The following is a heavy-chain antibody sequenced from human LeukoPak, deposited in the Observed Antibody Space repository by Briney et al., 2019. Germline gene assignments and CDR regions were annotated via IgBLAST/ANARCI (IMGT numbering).Heavy chain of an antibody. CDR2: ISGSGGST. CDR3: AQALLATD. V-gene: IGHV3-23*01. Sequence: AGSRRLSCAASGFTFSSYAMSWVRQAPGKGLEWVSAISGSGGSTYYADCVKGPFTISRDNYKNTMYLQMNSLSAEDTAVYYCAQALLATDWGQGTLVTVSS. D-gene: IGHD1-26*01. CDR1: GFTFSSYA. J-gene: IGHJ4*02.